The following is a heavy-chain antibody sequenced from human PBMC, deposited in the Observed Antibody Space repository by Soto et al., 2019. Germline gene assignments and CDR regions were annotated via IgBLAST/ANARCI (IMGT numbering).Heavy chain of an antibody. CDR2: VTGSGGST. CDR1: GFIFGNYA. D-gene: IGHD3-16*01. CDR3: AKSDYVWGRKSSYYFDY. J-gene: IGHJ4*02. Sequence: EVQLLESGGASVQPGGSLRLSCAASGFIFGNYAMTWVRQAPGKGREWVSAVTGSGGSTYYEDSVKGRFSISRDNSKNTLHLQMNALRAEDTAVYYCAKSDYVWGRKSSYYFDYWGQGTLVTVSS. V-gene: IGHV3-23*01.